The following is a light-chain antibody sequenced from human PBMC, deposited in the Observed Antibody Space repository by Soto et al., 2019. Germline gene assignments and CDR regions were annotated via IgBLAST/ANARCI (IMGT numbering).Light chain of an antibody. V-gene: IGLV2-14*01. J-gene: IGLJ1*01. Sequence: ALTQPASVSGSPGQSITISCTGTSSDVGGYNYVSWYQQHPGKAPKLMIYEVSNRPSGVSNRFSGSKSGNTASLTISGLQAEDEAGYYCSSYTSSSTRVFGTGTKGTVL. CDR1: SSDVGGYNY. CDR3: SSYTSSSTRV. CDR2: EVS.